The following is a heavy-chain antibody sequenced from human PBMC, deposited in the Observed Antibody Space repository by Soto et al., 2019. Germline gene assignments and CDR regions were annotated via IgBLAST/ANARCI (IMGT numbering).Heavy chain of an antibody. CDR1: GGTFSSYA. D-gene: IGHD3-10*01. V-gene: IGHV1-69*12. Sequence: QVQLVQSGAEVKKPRSSVKVSCKASGGTFSSYAISWVRQAPGQGLEWMGGIIPIFGTANYAQKFQGRVTITADESTSTAYMELSSLRSEDTAVYYCAREGGSGSYRYYGMDVWGQGTTVTVSS. CDR3: AREGGSGSYRYYGMDV. J-gene: IGHJ6*02. CDR2: IIPIFGTA.